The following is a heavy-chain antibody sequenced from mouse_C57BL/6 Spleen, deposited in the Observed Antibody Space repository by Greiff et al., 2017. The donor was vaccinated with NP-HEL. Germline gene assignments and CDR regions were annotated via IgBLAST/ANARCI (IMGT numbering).Heavy chain of an antibody. CDR3: ARDGDNWYVDV. CDR2: INPNNGGT. J-gene: IGHJ1*03. D-gene: IGHD2-13*01. CDR1: GYTFTDYY. Sequence: EVQLQQSGPELVKPGASVKISCKASGYTFTDYYMNWVKQSHGKSLEWIGDINPNNGGTSYNQKFKGKATLTVDNSSSTAYMELRSLTSEDSGGYYCARDGDNWYVDVGGTRTTVTVAS. V-gene: IGHV1-26*01.